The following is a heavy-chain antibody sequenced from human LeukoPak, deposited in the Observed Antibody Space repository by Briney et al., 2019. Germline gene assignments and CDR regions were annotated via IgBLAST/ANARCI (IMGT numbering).Heavy chain of an antibody. D-gene: IGHD3-3*01. CDR3: ARAPDYDFWSGYSKPEFDY. Sequence: ASVKVSCKAFGYTFTSNYMHWVRQAPGQGPEWMGVISPSGGSTTYAQKFQGRVTLTRDMSTSTDYLELSSLRSDDTAVYYCARAPDYDFWSGYSKPEFDYWGQGTLVTVSS. J-gene: IGHJ4*02. CDR1: GYTFTSNY. CDR2: ISPSGGST. V-gene: IGHV1-46*01.